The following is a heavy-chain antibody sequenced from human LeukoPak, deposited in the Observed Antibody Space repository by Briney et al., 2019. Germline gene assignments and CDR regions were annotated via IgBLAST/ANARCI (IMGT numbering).Heavy chain of an antibody. Sequence: GASVKVSCKASGGTFSSYAISWVRQAPGQGLEWMGGIIPIFGTANYAEKFQGRVTITTDESTSTAYMELSSLRSEDTAVYYCARFYDISGFAFDIWGQGTMVTVSS. V-gene: IGHV1-69*05. CDR2: IIPIFGTA. D-gene: IGHD3-22*01. J-gene: IGHJ3*02. CDR1: GGTFSSYA. CDR3: ARFYDISGFAFDI.